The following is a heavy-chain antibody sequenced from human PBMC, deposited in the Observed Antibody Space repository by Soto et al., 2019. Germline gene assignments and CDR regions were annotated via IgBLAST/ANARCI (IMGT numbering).Heavy chain of an antibody. V-gene: IGHV1-8*01. CDR3: ARRSYTERTDLDY. J-gene: IGHJ4*02. D-gene: IGHD3-10*01. CDR2: MSPNSGNT. Sequence: GASVKVSCKASGYTFTSYDINWVRQATGQGLEWMGWMSPNSGNTGYAQKFQGRVTMTRNTSISTAYMELSSLRSEDTAVYYCARRSYTERTDLDYWGQGTLVTVSS. CDR1: GYTFTSYD.